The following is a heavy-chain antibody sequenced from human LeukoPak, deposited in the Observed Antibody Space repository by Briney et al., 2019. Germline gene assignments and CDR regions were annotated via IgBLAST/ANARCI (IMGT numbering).Heavy chain of an antibody. CDR3: ARGDVDTAMAVDY. CDR2: IYYSGST. Sequence: SQTLSLTCTVSGGSISSGGYYWSWIRQHPGKGLEWIGYIYYSGSTYYNPSLKSRVTISVDTSKNQFSLKLSSVTAADTAVYYCARGDVDTAMAVDYWAREPWSPSPQ. CDR1: GGSISSGGYY. V-gene: IGHV4-31*03. D-gene: IGHD5-18*01. J-gene: IGHJ4*02.